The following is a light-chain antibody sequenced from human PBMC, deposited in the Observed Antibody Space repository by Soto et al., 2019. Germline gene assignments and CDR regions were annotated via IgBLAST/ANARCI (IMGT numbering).Light chain of an antibody. V-gene: IGLV1-40*01. CDR2: GNS. CDR1: NSNIGAGYD. J-gene: IGLJ1*01. CDR3: QSYDNSLKTYV. Sequence: QSVLTQPPSVSGAPGQRVTISCTGSNSNIGAGYDVHWYQQLPGTAPKLLIHGNSYRPSGVPDRFSGSKSGTSASLAITELQAEDEADYYCQSYDNSLKTYVFGSGTKVTVL.